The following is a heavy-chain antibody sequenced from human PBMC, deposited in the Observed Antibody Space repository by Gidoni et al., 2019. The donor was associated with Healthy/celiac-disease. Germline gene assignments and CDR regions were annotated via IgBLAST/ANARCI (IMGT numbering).Heavy chain of an antibody. CDR1: GGSISSGDYY. D-gene: IGHD2-8*01. CDR2: IYYSGST. J-gene: IGHJ4*02. CDR3: AREGGGYCTNGVCPRGY. V-gene: IGHV4-30-4*01. Sequence: QVQLQESGPGLVKPSQTLSLTCTVPGGSISSGDYYWSWIRQPPGKGLEWIGYIYYSGSTYYNPSLKSRVTISVDTSKNQFSLKLSSVTAADTAVDYCAREGGGYCTNGVCPRGYWGQGTLVTVSS.